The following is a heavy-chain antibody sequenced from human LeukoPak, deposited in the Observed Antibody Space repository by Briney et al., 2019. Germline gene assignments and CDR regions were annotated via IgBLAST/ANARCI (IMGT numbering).Heavy chain of an antibody. CDR2: INPKGDIT. V-gene: IGHV1-46*01. CDR1: GYSFTTYS. J-gene: IGHJ5*02. Sequence: GASVKVSCKTCGYSFTTYSIHWVRQAPGQELEWMGIINPKGDITTYAQRFQGRVTMASDTSTATVYMELNGLSPQDTAIYYCARKWSSRDWFDPWGQGTLLTVSS. CDR3: ARKWSSRDWFDP. D-gene: IGHD2-8*01.